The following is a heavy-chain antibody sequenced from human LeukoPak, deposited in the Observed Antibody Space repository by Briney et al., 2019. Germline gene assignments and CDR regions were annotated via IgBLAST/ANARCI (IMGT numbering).Heavy chain of an antibody. J-gene: IGHJ3*02. CDR3: ASIKAHGEGAFDI. V-gene: IGHV4-30-2*01. D-gene: IGHD3-10*01. CDR2: IGHSGST. CDR1: GFSVSSGGYY. Sequence: PSETLSLTCTVSGFSVSSGGYYWRCLRQPPGRGLGWIGYIGHSGSTYYNPSLKSRVTISVGTSKNQFSLKLSSVTAADTAVYYCASIKAHGEGAFDIWGQGTMVTVSS.